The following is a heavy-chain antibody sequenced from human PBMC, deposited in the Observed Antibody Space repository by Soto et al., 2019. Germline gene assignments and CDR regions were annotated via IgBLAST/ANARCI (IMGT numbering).Heavy chain of an antibody. J-gene: IGHJ6*02. Sequence: PGGSLRFSCAASGFTFSSYSMNWVRQAPGKGLEWVSSISSSSSYIYYADSVKGRFTISRDNAKNSLYLQMNSLRAEDTAVYYCARDQDVLAGYYYYGMDVWGQGTTVTVSS. CDR2: ISSSSSYI. V-gene: IGHV3-21*01. CDR3: ARDQDVLAGYYYYGMDV. CDR1: GFTFSSYS.